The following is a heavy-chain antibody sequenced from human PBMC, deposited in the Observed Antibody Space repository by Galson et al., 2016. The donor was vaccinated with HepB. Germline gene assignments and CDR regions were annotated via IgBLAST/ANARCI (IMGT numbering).Heavy chain of an antibody. Sequence: SLRLSCAGSGFTFNSYAMSWVRQAPGKGLEWISLISDNGHATYYADPVRGRFSIARDNSENTLYLQMNSLRADDTAVYYCAKCPPGTRGSLDSWGQGTLVTVSS. CDR2: ISDNGHAT. CDR1: GFTFNSYA. D-gene: IGHD1-14*01. J-gene: IGHJ4*02. V-gene: IGHV3-23*01. CDR3: AKCPPGTRGSLDS.